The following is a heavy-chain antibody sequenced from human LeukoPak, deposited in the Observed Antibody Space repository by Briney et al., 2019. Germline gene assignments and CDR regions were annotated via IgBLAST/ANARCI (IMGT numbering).Heavy chain of an antibody. Sequence: SVKVSCKASGGAFSSYAISWVREAPGQGLEWMGGIIPIFGTANYAQKFQGRVTITADESTSTAYMELSSLRSEDTAVYYCARVGCSGGSCYSNWFDPWGQGTLVTVSS. CDR3: ARVGCSGGSCYSNWFDP. CDR2: IIPIFGTA. J-gene: IGHJ5*02. CDR1: GGAFSSYA. V-gene: IGHV1-69*13. D-gene: IGHD2-15*01.